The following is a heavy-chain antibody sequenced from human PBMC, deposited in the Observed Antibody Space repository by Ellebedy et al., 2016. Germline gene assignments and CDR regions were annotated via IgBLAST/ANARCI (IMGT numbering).Heavy chain of an antibody. CDR1: GFTFSSYA. J-gene: IGHJ4*02. Sequence: GGSLRLXCAASGFTFSSYAMHWVRQAPGKGLEWVAVISYDGSNKYYADSVKGRFTISRDNSKNTLYLQMNSLRAEDTAVYYCARERGGIAAADSFDYWGQGTLVTVSS. V-gene: IGHV3-30-3*01. CDR2: ISYDGSNK. D-gene: IGHD6-13*01. CDR3: ARERGGIAAADSFDY.